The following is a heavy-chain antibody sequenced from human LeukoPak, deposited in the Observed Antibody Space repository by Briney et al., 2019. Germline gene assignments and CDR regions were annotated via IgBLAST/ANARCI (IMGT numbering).Heavy chain of an antibody. V-gene: IGHV3-21*01. D-gene: IGHD3-3*01. Sequence: GGSLRLSCAASGFTFSSYSMNWVRQAPGKGLEWVSSISSSSSYIYYADSVKGRFAISRDNAKNSLYLQMNSLRAEDTAVYYCRSTYYDFWSGYSIDYWGQGTLVTVSS. J-gene: IGHJ4*02. CDR1: GFTFSSYS. CDR3: RSTYYDFWSGYSIDY. CDR2: ISSSSSYI.